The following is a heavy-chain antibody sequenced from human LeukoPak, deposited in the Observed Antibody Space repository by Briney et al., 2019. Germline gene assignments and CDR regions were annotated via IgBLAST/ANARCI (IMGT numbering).Heavy chain of an antibody. Sequence: SETLSLTCTVSGGSISSYYWSGIRQPPGKGLEWIGYIYYSGSTNYNPSLKSRVTISVDTSKNQFSLKLSSVTAADTAVYYCAVSVSSGSYPGYFDYWGQGTLVTVSS. CDR1: GGSISSYY. CDR3: AVSVSSGSYPGYFDY. D-gene: IGHD1-26*01. J-gene: IGHJ4*02. CDR2: IYYSGST. V-gene: IGHV4-59*01.